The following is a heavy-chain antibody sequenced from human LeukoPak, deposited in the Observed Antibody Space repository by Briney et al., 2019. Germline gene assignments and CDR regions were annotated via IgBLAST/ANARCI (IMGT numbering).Heavy chain of an antibody. J-gene: IGHJ4*02. Sequence: SETLSLTCTVSGGSISSSSYYWGWIRQPPGKGLEWIGSIYYSGSTYHNPSLKSRVTISVDTSKNQFSLRLSPVTAADTAVYYCARLPTVTFFDYWGQGTLVTVSS. CDR3: ARLPTVTFFDY. CDR1: GGSISSSSYY. CDR2: IYYSGST. D-gene: IGHD4-17*01. V-gene: IGHV4-39*01.